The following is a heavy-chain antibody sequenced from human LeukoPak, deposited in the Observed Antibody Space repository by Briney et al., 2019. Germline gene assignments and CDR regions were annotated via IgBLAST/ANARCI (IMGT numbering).Heavy chain of an antibody. Sequence: SQTLSLTCTVSGGSISSGGYYWSWIRQHPGKGLEWIGYIYYSGSTYYNPSPKSRVTISVDTSKNQFSLKLSSVTAADTAVYYCARVYADYYGSGSYYDYWGQGTLVTVSS. CDR1: GGSISSGGYY. V-gene: IGHV4-31*03. J-gene: IGHJ4*02. CDR3: ARVYADYYGSGSYYDY. D-gene: IGHD3-10*01. CDR2: IYYSGST.